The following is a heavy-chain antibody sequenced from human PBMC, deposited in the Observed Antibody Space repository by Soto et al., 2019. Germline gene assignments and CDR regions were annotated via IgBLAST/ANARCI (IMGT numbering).Heavy chain of an antibody. J-gene: IGHJ4*02. CDR1: GYTFTRKP. D-gene: IGHD2-8*01. CDR3: ARKVYAHHGYCAS. CDR2: INTKTGNT. V-gene: IGHV7-4-1*01. Sequence: QVRLVQAGSDLKKPGTSVKVSCKASGYTFTRKPIKWVRQAPGQGLEWMGWINTKTGNTTYARDFTGRFVFSLDTSISPAYLPISSIGPQDTAVYCCARKVYAHHGYCASWCQGTLVTVYS.